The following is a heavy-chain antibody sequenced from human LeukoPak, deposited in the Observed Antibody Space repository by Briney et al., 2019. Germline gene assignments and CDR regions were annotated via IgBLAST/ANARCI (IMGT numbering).Heavy chain of an antibody. D-gene: IGHD3-22*01. J-gene: IGHJ4*02. CDR1: GYTFTSYA. Sequence: GASEKVSCKASGYTFTSYAMHWVRQAPGQRLEWMGWINAGNGNTKYSQKFQGRVTITRDTSASTAYMELSSLRSEDTAVYYCARGLRGKYYYDSSGYNDYWGQGTLVTVSS. V-gene: IGHV1-3*01. CDR3: ARGLRGKYYYDSSGYNDY. CDR2: INAGNGNT.